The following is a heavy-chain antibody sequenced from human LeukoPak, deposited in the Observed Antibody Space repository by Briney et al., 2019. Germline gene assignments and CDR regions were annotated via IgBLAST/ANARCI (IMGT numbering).Heavy chain of an antibody. CDR3: AREDMWAFDI. CDR1: GFTFSTYA. D-gene: IGHD2-15*01. Sequence: GGSLRLSCAAPGFTFSTYAMHWVRQAPGKGLEWVAVISKDGSNKYYADSVKGRFAISRDNSKNTLNLQMNSLRAEDTAVYYCAREDMWAFDIWGQGTMVTVSS. V-gene: IGHV3-30*09. J-gene: IGHJ3*02. CDR2: ISKDGSNK.